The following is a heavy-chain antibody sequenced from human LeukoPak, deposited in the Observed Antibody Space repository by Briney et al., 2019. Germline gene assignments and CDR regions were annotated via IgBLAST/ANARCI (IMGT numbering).Heavy chain of an antibody. V-gene: IGHV3-30*18. CDR1: GFTFSSYG. D-gene: IGHD2-15*01. CDR2: ISNDGSHK. J-gene: IGHJ4*02. CDR3: AKEGYSARDY. Sequence: GGSLRLSCAASGFTFSSYGMHWVRQAPGKGLEWVALISNDGSHKYYADSVKGRFTISRDNSKNTLYLQMNSLRAEDTALYYCAKEGYSARDYWDQGTLVTVSS.